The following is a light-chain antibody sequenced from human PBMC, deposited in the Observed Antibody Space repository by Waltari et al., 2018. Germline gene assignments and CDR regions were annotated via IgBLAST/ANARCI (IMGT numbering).Light chain of an antibody. CDR3: MQTLQAPLT. V-gene: IGKV2-28*01. Sequence: DIVMTQAPLSSPVTLGQPASISCKSSQSLVHSDGNNYLDWYLQKPGQSPQLLIYLASNRAPGVPDRFSGSGSGTDFTLKISRVEAEDVGIYYCMQTLQAPLTFGPGTKVEI. J-gene: IGKJ3*01. CDR1: QSLVHSDGNNY. CDR2: LAS.